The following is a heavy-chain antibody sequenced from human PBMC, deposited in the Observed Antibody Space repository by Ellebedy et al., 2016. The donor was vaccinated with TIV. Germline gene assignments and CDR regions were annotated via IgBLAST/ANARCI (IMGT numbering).Heavy chain of an antibody. Sequence: GESLKIPCEASGFTFSDYSMNWVRQAQGKGLEWVSSISTGSSFILYADSLKGRFTISRDNAKSSLYLQINGLRAEDPAVYYGARGNYRGNWCDPWGQGTLVTVSS. V-gene: IGHV3-21*01. D-gene: IGHD4-11*01. CDR1: GFTFSDYS. CDR2: ISTGSSFI. CDR3: ARGNYRGNWCDP. J-gene: IGHJ5*02.